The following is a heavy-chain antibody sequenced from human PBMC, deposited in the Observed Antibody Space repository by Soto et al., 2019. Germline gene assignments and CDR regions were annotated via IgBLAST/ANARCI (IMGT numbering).Heavy chain of an antibody. CDR3: ARDLSTILVSISTGTDY. J-gene: IGHJ4*02. V-gene: IGHV3-30*04. D-gene: IGHD2-8*02. Sequence: QVQLVESGGGVVQPGTSLRLSCAASGFAFSSYAMHWVRQAPGKGLEWVAVVSYDGSNRYYGDSVKGRFTISRDNSKNTLVLQRNRLRADDTAVYYCARDLSTILVSISTGTDYWGQGTLVTVSS. CDR2: VSYDGSNR. CDR1: GFAFSSYA.